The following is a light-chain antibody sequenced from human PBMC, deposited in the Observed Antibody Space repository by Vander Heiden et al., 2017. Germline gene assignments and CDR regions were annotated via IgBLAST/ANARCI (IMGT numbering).Light chain of an antibody. CDR3: MQALQTPRYT. V-gene: IGKV2-28*01. J-gene: IGKJ2*01. CDR1: QSLLHSNGYNY. CDR2: LSS. Sequence: DIVMTQFPLYLPVTPGEPASISCRSSQSLLHSNGYNYLYWYLQKPGQSPQLLIYLSSSRASGVPDRFSGSGSGTDFTLKISRVEAENVGVYYCMQALQTPRYTFGQGTKLEIK.